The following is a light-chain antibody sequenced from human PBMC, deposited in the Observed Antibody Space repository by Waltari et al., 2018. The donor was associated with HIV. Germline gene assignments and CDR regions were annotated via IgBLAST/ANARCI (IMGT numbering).Light chain of an antibody. CDR1: NSNIGSNT. CDR2: SNN. CDR3: AAWDDSLNGVL. Sequence: QSVLTQPPSASGTPGQRVTISCSGGNSNIGSNTVNWYQQLPGTAPKLLIYSNNQRPSGVPDRFSGSKSGTSASLAISGLQSEDEADYYCAAWDDSLNGVLFGGGTKLTVL. V-gene: IGLV1-44*01. J-gene: IGLJ2*01.